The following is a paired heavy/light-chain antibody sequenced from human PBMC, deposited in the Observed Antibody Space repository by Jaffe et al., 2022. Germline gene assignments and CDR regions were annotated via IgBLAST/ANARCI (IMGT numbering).Heavy chain of an antibody. Sequence: EVQLVESGGDLVQPGGSLRLSCAASGFTFSTYTMNWVRQAPGKGLEWVSYISGGGRTTSYADSVKGRFTISRDNAKDSLYLQMNSLRAEDTAVYYCARNTPGSPYFEYWGQGTLVTVSS. V-gene: IGHV3-48*01. J-gene: IGHJ4*02. CDR1: GFTFSTYT. CDR3: ARNTPGSPYFEY. CDR2: ISGGGRTT. D-gene: IGHD2-15*01.
Light chain of an antibody. CDR1: QSVSSSY. CDR2: GVS. CDR3: QQYGSSSYT. Sequence: EIVLTQSPGTLSLSPGERATLSCRASQSVSSSYLAWYQQKPDQAPRLLIYGVSSRATGIPDRFSGSGSGTDFTLTISRLEPEDFAVYYCQQYGSSSYTFGQGTKLEIK. V-gene: IGKV3-20*01. J-gene: IGKJ2*01.